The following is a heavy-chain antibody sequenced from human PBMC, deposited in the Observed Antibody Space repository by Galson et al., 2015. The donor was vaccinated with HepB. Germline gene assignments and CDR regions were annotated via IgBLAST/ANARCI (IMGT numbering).Heavy chain of an antibody. J-gene: IGHJ4*02. Sequence: SVKASCKASGYTFTGYYMHWVRQAPGQGLEWMGWINPNSGGTNYAQKFQGRVTMTRDTSISTAYMELSRLRSDDTAVYYCARVPPYDSSGQDDYWGQGTLVTVSS. CDR2: INPNSGGT. D-gene: IGHD3-22*01. CDR1: GYTFTGYY. V-gene: IGHV1-2*02. CDR3: ARVPPYDSSGQDDY.